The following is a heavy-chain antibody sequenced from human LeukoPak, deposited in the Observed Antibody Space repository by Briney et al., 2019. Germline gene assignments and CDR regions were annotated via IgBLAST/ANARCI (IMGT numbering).Heavy chain of an antibody. Sequence: SETLSLTCTVSGGSISSSSYYWSWIRQPAGKGLDWIGRIYTSGSTNYNPSLKSRVTMSVDTSKNQFSLKLSSVTAADTAVYYCARDVKRLGSGWYYNWFDPWGQGTLVTVSS. CDR3: ARDVKRLGSGWYYNWFDP. CDR1: GGSISSSSYY. J-gene: IGHJ5*02. D-gene: IGHD6-19*01. V-gene: IGHV4-61*02. CDR2: IYTSGST.